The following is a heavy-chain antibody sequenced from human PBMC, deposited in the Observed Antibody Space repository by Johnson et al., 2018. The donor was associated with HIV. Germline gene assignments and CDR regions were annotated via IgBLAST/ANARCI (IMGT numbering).Heavy chain of an antibody. CDR2: INQDGSEE. J-gene: IGHJ3*02. Sequence: VQLVESGGGLVQPGGSLRLSCAASGFTFSDYFIDWVRQAPGKGLEWVANINQDGSEEYYVESVKGRFTISRDNAKNSLYLQLNSLTAADTAVYYCARERGPWKHLWLRDAFDIWGQGTMVTVSS. D-gene: IGHD5-18*01. V-gene: IGHV3-7*01. CDR1: GFTFSDYF. CDR3: ARERGPWKHLWLRDAFDI.